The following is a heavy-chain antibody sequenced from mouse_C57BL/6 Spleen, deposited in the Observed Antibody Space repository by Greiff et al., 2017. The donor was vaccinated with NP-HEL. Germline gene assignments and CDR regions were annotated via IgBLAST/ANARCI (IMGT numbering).Heavy chain of an antibody. D-gene: IGHD3-2*02. CDR2: IDPSDSET. CDR1: GYTFTSYW. Sequence: VHLQQPGAELVRPGSSVKLSCKASGYTFTSYWMHWVKQRPIQGLEWIGNIDPSDSETHYNQKFKDKATLTVDKSSSTAYMQLSSLTSEDSAVYYCASGAQEYYFDYWGQGTTLTVSS. CDR3: ASGAQEYYFDY. J-gene: IGHJ2*01. V-gene: IGHV1-52*01.